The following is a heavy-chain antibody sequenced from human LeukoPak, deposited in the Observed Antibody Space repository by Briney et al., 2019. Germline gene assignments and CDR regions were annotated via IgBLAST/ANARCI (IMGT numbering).Heavy chain of an antibody. CDR2: IYTSGSN. V-gene: IGHV4-4*07. Sequence: SETLSLTCTVSGGSISSYYWSWIRQPAGKGLEWMGRIYTSGSNIYNPSLKRRVTISVDKSKHQFSLKLSSVTGADAAVYYCARSMAVAVTHYWGEGTLV. CDR3: ARSMAVAVTHY. CDR1: GGSISSYY. D-gene: IGHD6-19*01. J-gene: IGHJ4*02.